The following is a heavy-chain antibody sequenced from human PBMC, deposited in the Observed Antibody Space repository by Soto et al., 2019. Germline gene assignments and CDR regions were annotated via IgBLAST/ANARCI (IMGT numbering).Heavy chain of an antibody. CDR1: GGSISSDDYF. V-gene: IGHV4-30-4*01. CDR3: ARDMADCAAGSCYEKWGS. D-gene: IGHD2-15*01. J-gene: IGHJ5*02. CDR2: IYYSGT. Sequence: MPSEPLSLTCTVSGGSISSDDYFWSWIRQPPGKGLEWIGFIYYSGTYYNPSLASRTTISVDTSKNQFSLELSSVTAAAPAVYYCARDMADCAAGSCYEKWGSWGQGTLVTVSS.